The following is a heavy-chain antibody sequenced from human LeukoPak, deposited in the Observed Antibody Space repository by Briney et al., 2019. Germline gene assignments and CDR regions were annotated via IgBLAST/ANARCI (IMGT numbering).Heavy chain of an antibody. J-gene: IGHJ4*02. CDR3: ARGPPQNYYYDRSGYYFGV. Sequence: GGSLRLSCAASGFTFSSYWMSWVRQAPGKGLEWVANIQQDGSEEYVDSVKGRFTISRDNSHTSLYLQMNSLRAEDTAVYYCARGPPQNYYYDRSGYYFGVWGQGTLVTVSS. CDR1: GFTFSSYW. CDR2: IQQDGSEE. D-gene: IGHD3-22*01. V-gene: IGHV3-7*01.